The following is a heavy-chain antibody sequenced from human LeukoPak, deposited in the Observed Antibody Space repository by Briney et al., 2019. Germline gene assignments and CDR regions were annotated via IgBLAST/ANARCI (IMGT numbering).Heavy chain of an antibody. V-gene: IGHV3-23*01. CDR3: AKDPGYSGYGYFVY. CDR2: VSDTGGAL. J-gene: IGHJ4*02. Sequence: PGGSLRLSCAASGFTFSIYAMSWVRQAPGKGLEWVSIVSDTGGALYYADSVKGRFTISRDNSKNTLYLQMNSLRAEDTAVYYCAKDPGYSGYGYFVYWGQGALVTVSS. CDR1: GFTFSIYA. D-gene: IGHD5-12*01.